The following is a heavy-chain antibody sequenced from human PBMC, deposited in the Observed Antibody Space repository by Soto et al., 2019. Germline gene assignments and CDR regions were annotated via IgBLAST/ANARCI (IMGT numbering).Heavy chain of an antibody. V-gene: IGHV3-23*01. Sequence: QLLESGGGLAQPGESLTLSCAASGFMFSGYAMSWVRQAPGKGLEWVSAVSNSGTSTSYADSVKGRFTISRDNSKNTLHLQMSGLGAEGTALYYCVKDLAASGWFDPWSQGTPVIVSS. CDR3: VKDLAASGWFDP. J-gene: IGHJ5*02. CDR2: VSNSGTST. CDR1: GFMFSGYA. D-gene: IGHD2-15*01.